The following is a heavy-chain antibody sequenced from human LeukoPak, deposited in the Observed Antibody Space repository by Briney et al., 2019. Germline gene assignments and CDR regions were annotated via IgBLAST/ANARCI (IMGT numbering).Heavy chain of an antibody. V-gene: IGHV3-7*01. D-gene: IGHD1-26*01. Sequence: GGSLRLSCAASGFTVSSNYMSWVRQAPGKGLEWVANIKQDGSEKYYVDSVKGRFTISRDNAKNSLYLQMNSLRAEDTALYYCARDNLIVGPTGFDYWGQGTLVTVSS. J-gene: IGHJ4*02. CDR2: IKQDGSEK. CDR3: ARDNLIVGPTGFDY. CDR1: GFTVSSNY.